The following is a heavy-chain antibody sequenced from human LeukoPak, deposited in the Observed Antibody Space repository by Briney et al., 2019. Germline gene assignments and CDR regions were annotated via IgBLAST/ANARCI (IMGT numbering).Heavy chain of an antibody. V-gene: IGHV1-18*04. J-gene: IGHJ6*03. CDR2: INTDNGKT. CDR1: GYTFTGYY. D-gene: IGHD3-10*01. CDR3: ARGVNTMVRGVWDYYYMDV. Sequence: GASVKVSCKASGYTFTGYYMHWVRQAPGQGPEWMGWINTDNGKTKYAQKLQDRVTMTTDTSTSTAYMELRSLRSDDTAVYYCARGVNTMVRGVWDYYYMDVWGKGTTVTISS.